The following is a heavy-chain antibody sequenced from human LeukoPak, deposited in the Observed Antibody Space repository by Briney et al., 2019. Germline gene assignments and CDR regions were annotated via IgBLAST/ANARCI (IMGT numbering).Heavy chain of an antibody. CDR3: ARDITQYCRSTSCYRGWFDP. Sequence: SVKVSCKASGGTFSSYAISWVRQAPGQGLEWMGGIIPIFGTANYAQKFQGRVTITTDESTSTAYMELSSLRSEDTAVYYCARDITQYCRSTSCYRGWFDPWGQGTLVTVSS. J-gene: IGHJ5*02. CDR2: IIPIFGTA. V-gene: IGHV1-69*05. D-gene: IGHD2-2*01. CDR1: GGTFSSYA.